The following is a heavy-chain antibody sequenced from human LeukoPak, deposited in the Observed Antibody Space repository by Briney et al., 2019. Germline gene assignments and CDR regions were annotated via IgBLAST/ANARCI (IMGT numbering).Heavy chain of an antibody. Sequence: GGSLRHSCAASGFTFSTYGMHWVRQAPGKGLEWVAFIQSDGTNKYYADSVKGRFTISRDNSKNTLHLQMNSLRVEDTAVYYCPKGGDRGVIDYWGQGTLVTVSS. J-gene: IGHJ4*02. D-gene: IGHD3-10*01. V-gene: IGHV3-30*02. CDR1: GFTFSTYG. CDR3: PKGGDRGVIDY. CDR2: IQSDGTNK.